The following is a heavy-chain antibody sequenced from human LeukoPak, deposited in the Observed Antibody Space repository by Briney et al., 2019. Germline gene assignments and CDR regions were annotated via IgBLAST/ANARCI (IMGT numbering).Heavy chain of an antibody. CDR3: ASSDQLLSVAFDI. Sequence: GGSLRLSCAASGFTFSSYSMNWVRQAPGKGLEWVSSISSSSSYIYYADSVKGRFTISRDNAKNSLYLQMNSLRAEDTAVYYCASSDQLLSVAFDIWGQGTMVTVSS. CDR2: ISSSSSYI. V-gene: IGHV3-21*01. CDR1: GFTFSSYS. D-gene: IGHD2-2*01. J-gene: IGHJ3*02.